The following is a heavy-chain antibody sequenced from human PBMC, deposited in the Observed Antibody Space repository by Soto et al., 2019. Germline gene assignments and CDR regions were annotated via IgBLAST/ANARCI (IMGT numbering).Heavy chain of an antibody. CDR3: ARGAMAKFDY. CDR1: GGTFGSHG. Sequence: SSVKVSCKASGGTFGSHGVAWVRQAPGQGLEWMGGFIAMLGTPTYAKKVQGRATITADESLTSSYLELRSLRSEDTAGYFCARGAMAKFDYWGQGTVVTVSS. CDR2: FIAMLGTP. D-gene: IGHD5-18*01. V-gene: IGHV1-69*13. J-gene: IGHJ4*02.